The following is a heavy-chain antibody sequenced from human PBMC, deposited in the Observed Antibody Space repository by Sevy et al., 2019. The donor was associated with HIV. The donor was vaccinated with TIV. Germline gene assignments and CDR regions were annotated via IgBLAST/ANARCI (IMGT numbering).Heavy chain of an antibody. CDR3: ARYPIVVVPAAEDYYDY. Sequence: GESLKISCRGSGYTFCNYWIGWVRQMPGKGLEWMGVIYPGDSGTRYSPSFQGQVTMSADKSTSTAYLQWSSLKTSDTAIYYCARYPIVVVPAAEDYYDYWGQGTLVTVSS. CDR1: GYTFCNYW. D-gene: IGHD2-2*01. J-gene: IGHJ4*02. CDR2: IYPGDSGT. V-gene: IGHV5-51*01.